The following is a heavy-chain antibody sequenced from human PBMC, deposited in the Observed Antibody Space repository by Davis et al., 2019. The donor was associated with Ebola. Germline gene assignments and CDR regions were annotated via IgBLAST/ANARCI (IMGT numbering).Heavy chain of an antibody. Sequence: GGSLRLSCAASGFTVSSNYMSWVRQAPGKGLEWVSYISSSGSTIYYADSVKGRFTISRDNAKNSLYLQMNSLRAEDTAVYYCARVGITMVRGVIARSSYYFDYWGQGTLVTVSS. D-gene: IGHD3-10*01. V-gene: IGHV3-11*04. CDR1: GFTVSSNY. J-gene: IGHJ4*02. CDR3: ARVGITMVRGVIARSSYYFDY. CDR2: ISSSGSTI.